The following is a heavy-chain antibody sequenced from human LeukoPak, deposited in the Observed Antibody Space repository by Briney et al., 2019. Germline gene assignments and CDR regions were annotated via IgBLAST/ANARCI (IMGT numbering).Heavy chain of an antibody. CDR3: AKDSWEVGATSEIDY. CDR2: IRYDGGDK. J-gene: IGHJ4*02. Sequence: GGSLRLSCAPSGFIFSSYGMHWVRQAPGKGLEWVAFIRYDGGDKYYADSVKGRFTISRDNSKNKVYLQMNSLRAEDTAVYYCAKDSWEVGATSEIDYWGQGTLVTVSS. CDR1: GFIFSSYG. V-gene: IGHV3-30*02. D-gene: IGHD1-26*01.